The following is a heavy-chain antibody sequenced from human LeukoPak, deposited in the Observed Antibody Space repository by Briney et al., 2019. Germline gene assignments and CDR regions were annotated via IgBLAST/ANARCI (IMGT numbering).Heavy chain of an antibody. CDR1: GLTFSSFR. CDR3: AKDIQLST. Sequence: GGSLRLSCEASGLTFSSFRMTWVRQAPGKGLEWVSLIGASGESTYYADSVKGRFTISRDNSKNTLSLQMNSLRVEDTAMYFCAKDIQLSTWGLGTTVTVSS. V-gene: IGHV3-23*01. CDR2: IGASGEST. D-gene: IGHD5-24*01. J-gene: IGHJ3*01.